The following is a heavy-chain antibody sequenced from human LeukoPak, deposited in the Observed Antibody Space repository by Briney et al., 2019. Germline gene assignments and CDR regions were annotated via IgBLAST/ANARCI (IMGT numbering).Heavy chain of an antibody. D-gene: IGHD2-15*01. CDR2: ISYDGSNK. J-gene: IGHJ4*02. V-gene: IGHV3-30*18. CDR3: AKDRGRYCSGGGCYFDY. Sequence: GRSLRLSCAASGFTFSSYGMHWVRQAPGKGLEWVAVISYDGSNKYYADSVKGRFTISRDNSKNTLYLQMNSLRAEDTAVYYCAKDRGRYCSGGGCYFDYWGQGTLVTVSS. CDR1: GFTFSSYG.